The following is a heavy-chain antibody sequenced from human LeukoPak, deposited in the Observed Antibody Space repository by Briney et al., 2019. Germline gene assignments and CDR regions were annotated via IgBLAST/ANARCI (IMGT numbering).Heavy chain of an antibody. CDR1: GYTFTSYD. CDR3: ARGWYCSSTSCYGTHYYMDV. J-gene: IGHJ6*03. CDR2: MNPNSGNT. Sequence: ASVKVSCKASGYTFTSYDINWVRQATGQGLEWMGWMNPNSGNTGYAQKFQGRVTITRNTSISTAYMELSSLRSEDTAVYYCARGWYCSSTSCYGTHYYMDVWGKGTTVTVSS. D-gene: IGHD2-2*01. V-gene: IGHV1-8*03.